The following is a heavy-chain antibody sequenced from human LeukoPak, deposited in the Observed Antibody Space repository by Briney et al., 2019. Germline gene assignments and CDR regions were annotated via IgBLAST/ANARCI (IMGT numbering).Heavy chain of an antibody. D-gene: IGHD6-19*01. CDR2: ILTSSSYM. CDR1: GFTFSSYS. Sequence: GGSLRLSRAASGFTFSSYSMIWVRQAPGKGLEWVSPILTSSSYMYCADSVKGRFTISRDNAKNSLYLQMSGLRAEDTAIYYCAREYSSGWCDFWGQGTLVTVSS. J-gene: IGHJ4*02. CDR3: AREYSSGWCDF. V-gene: IGHV3-21*01.